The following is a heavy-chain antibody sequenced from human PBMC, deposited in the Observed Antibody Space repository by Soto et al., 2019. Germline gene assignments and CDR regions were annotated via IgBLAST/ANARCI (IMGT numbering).Heavy chain of an antibody. CDR1: GYTLTELS. CDR2: FDPEDGET. Sequence: ASVKVSCKVSGYTLTELSMHWVRQAPGKGLEWMGGFDPEDGETIYAQKFQGRVTMTEDTSTDTAYMELSSLRYEDTAVYYCATGYYYDSSDKGSYYYYGMDVWGQGTTVTVS. J-gene: IGHJ6*02. D-gene: IGHD3-22*01. CDR3: ATGYYYDSSDKGSYYYYGMDV. V-gene: IGHV1-24*01.